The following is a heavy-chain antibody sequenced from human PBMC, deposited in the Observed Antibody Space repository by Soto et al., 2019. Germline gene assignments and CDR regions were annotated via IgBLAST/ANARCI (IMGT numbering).Heavy chain of an antibody. V-gene: IGHV4-39*01. J-gene: IGHJ4*02. D-gene: IGHD6-13*01. CDR3: ARRHSSTFFEY. CDR2: IYYSGIT. Sequence: SETLSLTCTVSGGSISSSNYYWGWIRQPLGKGLEWIGNIYYSGITYYNPSLKNRVTISVDTSKNQFSLKLSSVTAADTAVYCARRHSSTFFEYWCQGPLVTVSS. CDR1: GGSISSSNYY.